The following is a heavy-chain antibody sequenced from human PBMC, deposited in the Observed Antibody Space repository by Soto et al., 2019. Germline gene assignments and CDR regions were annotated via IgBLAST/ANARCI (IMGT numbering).Heavy chain of an antibody. Sequence: PGGSLRLACAASGFTFSTYEFNWVRQAPGGGRGWISYISVRGNIIKYADSVKGRFTISRDNAENSLHLHMSSLRVDDTAVYFCVRDTMRASAAASLDYWGQGTQVTAPQ. D-gene: IGHD6-13*01. CDR2: ISVRGNII. CDR1: GFTFSTYE. J-gene: IGHJ4*02. CDR3: VRDTMRASAAASLDY. V-gene: IGHV3-48*03.